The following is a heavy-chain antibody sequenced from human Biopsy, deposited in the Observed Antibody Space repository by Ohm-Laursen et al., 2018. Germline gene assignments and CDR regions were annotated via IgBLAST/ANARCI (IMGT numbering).Heavy chain of an antibody. J-gene: IGHJ5*02. Sequence: ASVKVSCKASGYSLSTYDVNWVRQARGQGLEWMGWMIPSSGKTGYAQRFQGRVTLTMNTSISTAYMELSGLRSEDTAVYFCARGYSRRVSIFEASIYWFDTWGQGTLSPSPQ. CDR2: MIPSSGKT. D-gene: IGHD6-6*01. CDR3: ARGYSRRVSIFEASIYWFDT. V-gene: IGHV1-8*01. CDR1: GYSLSTYD.